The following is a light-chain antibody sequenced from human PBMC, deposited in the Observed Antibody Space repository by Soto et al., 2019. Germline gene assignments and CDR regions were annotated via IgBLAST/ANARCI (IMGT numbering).Light chain of an antibody. V-gene: IGKV3-15*01. Sequence: ELVMTQSPATLSLSPGDGATVSCRASQSVSSHLAWYQHKTGQAPRLLFYDESTRVTGIPARFSGSGSGTEFNLTISRLQSEDFAVYYCQNYHGWPITCGQGTRLEIK. CDR2: DES. J-gene: IGKJ5*01. CDR1: QSVSSH. CDR3: QNYHGWPIT.